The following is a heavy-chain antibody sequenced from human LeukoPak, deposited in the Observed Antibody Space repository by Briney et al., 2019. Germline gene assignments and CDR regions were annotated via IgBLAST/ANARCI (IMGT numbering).Heavy chain of an antibody. J-gene: IGHJ6*02. Sequence: GGSLRLSCAASGFTFSNYGMHWVRQAPGKGLGWVAFIRDDGTNKYYADSVKGRFTISRDNAKNSLYLQMNSLRAEDTAVYYCARGADIVVNYYYGMDVWGQGTTVTVSS. CDR3: ARGADIVVNYYYGMDV. V-gene: IGHV3-30*02. CDR2: IRDDGTNK. CDR1: GFTFSNYG. D-gene: IGHD2-2*01.